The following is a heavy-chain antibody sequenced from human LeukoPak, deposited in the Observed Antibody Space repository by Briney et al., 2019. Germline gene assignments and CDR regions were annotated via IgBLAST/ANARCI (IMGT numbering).Heavy chain of an antibody. Sequence: PGGSLRLSCTASGFTFGDYAMSWVCQAPGKGLEWVGFIRSKAYGGTTEYAASVKGRFTISRDDSKSIAYLQMNSLKTEDTAVYYCMLYGPIDYWGQGTLVTVSS. CDR2: IRSKAYGGTT. J-gene: IGHJ4*02. D-gene: IGHD3-10*01. CDR1: GFTFGDYA. V-gene: IGHV3-49*04. CDR3: MLYGPIDY.